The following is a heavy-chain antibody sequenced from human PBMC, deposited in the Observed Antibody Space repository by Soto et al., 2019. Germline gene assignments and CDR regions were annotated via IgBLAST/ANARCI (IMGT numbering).Heavy chain of an antibody. CDR2: INPSGGST. D-gene: IGHD3-22*01. CDR3: ARSLLLDSSGPIDSGYFDY. J-gene: IGHJ4*02. CDR1: GYTFTSYY. V-gene: IGHV1-46*03. Sequence: VASVKVSCKASGYTFTSYYMHWVRQAPGQGLEWMGIINPSGGSTSYAQKFQGRVTMTRDTSTSTVYMELSSLRSEDTAVYYCARSLLLDSSGPIDSGYFDYWGQGALVTVSS.